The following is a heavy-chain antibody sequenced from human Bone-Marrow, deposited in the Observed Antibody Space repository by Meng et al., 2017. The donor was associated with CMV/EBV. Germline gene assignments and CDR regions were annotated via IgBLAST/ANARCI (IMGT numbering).Heavy chain of an antibody. CDR1: GGIFSNHL. CDR2: ITTLNGDT. CDR3: ARQLPITIFGVVTYYFDF. V-gene: IGHV1-18*01. Sequence: ASVKVSCKTSGGIFSNHLITWVRQAPGQGLEWMGWITTLNGDTDSAQKFQDRVAITTDTSTATAYMELRSPRSDDTAVYYCARQLPITIFGVVTYYFDFWGQGTLVTVSS. D-gene: IGHD3-3*01. J-gene: IGHJ4*02.